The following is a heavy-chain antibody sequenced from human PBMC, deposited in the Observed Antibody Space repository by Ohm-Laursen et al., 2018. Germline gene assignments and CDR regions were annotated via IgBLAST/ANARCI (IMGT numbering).Heavy chain of an antibody. D-gene: IGHD1-26*01. CDR2: ISSSSSYI. CDR1: GFTFSSYA. V-gene: IGHV3-21*01. CDR3: ARDRGVVGATTEEEDYYYYYGMDV. Sequence: SLRLSCSASGFTFSSYAMSWVRQAPGKGLEWVSSISSSSSYIYYADSVKGRFTISRDNAKNSLYLQMNSLRAEDTAVYYCARDRGVVGATTEEEDYYYYYGMDVWGQGTTVTVSS. J-gene: IGHJ6*02.